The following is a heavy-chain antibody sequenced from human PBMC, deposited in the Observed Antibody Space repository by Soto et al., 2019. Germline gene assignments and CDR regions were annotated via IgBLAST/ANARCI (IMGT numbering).Heavy chain of an antibody. CDR1: GFTFSSYA. Sequence: QVQLVESGGGVVQPGRSLRLSCAASGFTFSSYAMHWVRQAPGKGLEWVAVISYDGSNKYYADSVKGRFTISRDNSKNPLDLQMNSLRAEDTAVYYCAREWAPDQILDGSWSYFGNHFDYWGQGTLVTVSS. J-gene: IGHJ4*02. D-gene: IGHD3-10*01. CDR3: AREWAPDQILDGSWSYFGNHFDY. V-gene: IGHV3-30-3*01. CDR2: ISYDGSNK.